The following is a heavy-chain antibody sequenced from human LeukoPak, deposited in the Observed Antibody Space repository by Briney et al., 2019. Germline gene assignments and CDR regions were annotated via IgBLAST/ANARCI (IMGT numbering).Heavy chain of an antibody. J-gene: IGHJ4*02. CDR1: GFTFDDYC. Sequence: GVSLRLFCAASGFTFDDYCMIWVRQASGKGLEWVSGIKWNGGSTGSADSVKGRFTIYRDNAKNSLYLQMNSLRAEDTALYYCARDPHVEMATIGDYWGQGTLVTVSS. CDR3: ARDPHVEMATIGDY. CDR2: IKWNGGST. D-gene: IGHD5-24*01. V-gene: IGHV3-20*04.